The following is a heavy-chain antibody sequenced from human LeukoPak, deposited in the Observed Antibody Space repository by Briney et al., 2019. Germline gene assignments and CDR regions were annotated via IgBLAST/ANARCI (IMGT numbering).Heavy chain of an antibody. CDR1: GGTFTTYA. J-gene: IGHJ6*03. CDR2: IIPIFGTT. CDR3: ARDRGEGYYYYYMDV. V-gene: IGHV1-69*13. Sequence: SVKVSRKASGGTFTTYAVSWVRQAPGQGLEWMGGIIPIFGTTNYAQKFQGRVTITADESTGTAYMELSSLRSEDTAVYYCARDRGEGYYYYYMDVWGKGTTVTVSS. D-gene: IGHD6-25*01.